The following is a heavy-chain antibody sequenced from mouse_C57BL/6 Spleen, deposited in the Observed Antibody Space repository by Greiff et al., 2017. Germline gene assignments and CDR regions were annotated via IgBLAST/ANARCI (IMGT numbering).Heavy chain of an antibody. Sequence: VQLQQSGTVLVRPGASVKMSCKTSGYTFTSYWMHWVQQRPGQGLEWIGDIYPGNSDTSYNQKFKGKAKLTAVTTASTAYMVLSSLTNEDSSVYYCTSSYAWFAYWGQGTLVTVSA. V-gene: IGHV1-5*01. CDR2: IYPGNSDT. J-gene: IGHJ3*01. D-gene: IGHD1-1*01. CDR3: TSSYAWFAY. CDR1: GYTFTSYW.